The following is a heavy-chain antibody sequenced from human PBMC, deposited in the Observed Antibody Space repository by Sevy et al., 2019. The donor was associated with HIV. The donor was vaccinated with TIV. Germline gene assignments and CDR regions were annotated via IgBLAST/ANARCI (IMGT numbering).Heavy chain of an antibody. Sequence: GGSLRLSCAASGFTFSNYAMSWVRQAPGKGLEWVSGISGNGAATYYADSVKGRSTISRDNSKNTLYLQINSLRADDTAVYYCAEEKPFTFGGVTVQGFFDYWGQGTLVTVSS. CDR3: AEEKPFTFGGVTVQGFFDY. V-gene: IGHV3-23*01. CDR1: GFTFSNYA. D-gene: IGHD3-16*02. CDR2: ISGNGAAT. J-gene: IGHJ4*02.